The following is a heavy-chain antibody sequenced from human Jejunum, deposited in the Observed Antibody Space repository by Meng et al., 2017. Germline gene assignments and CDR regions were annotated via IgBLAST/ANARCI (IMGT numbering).Heavy chain of an antibody. CDR3: ASLSSSWSGADY. D-gene: IGHD6-13*01. CDR1: GGSFNNYY. J-gene: IGHJ4*02. V-gene: IGHV4-34*01. Sequence: QLQLQESGPGLVKPSETLSLTCAIYGGSFNNYYWSWIRQPPGEGLEWIGEIHQSGSTNYNPSLKSRVTISVDSSKNQFFLDLSSVTAADTAVYYCASLSSSWSGADYWGQGTLVTVSS. CDR2: IHQSGST.